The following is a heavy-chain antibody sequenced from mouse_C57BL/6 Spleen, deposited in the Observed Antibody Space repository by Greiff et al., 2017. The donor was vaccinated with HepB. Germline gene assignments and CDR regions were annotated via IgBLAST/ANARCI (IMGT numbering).Heavy chain of an antibody. J-gene: IGHJ3*01. Sequence: EAQGVESGGGLVQPGGSLSLSCAASGFTFTDYYMSWVRQPPGKALEWLGFIRNKANGYTTEYSASVKGRFTISRDNSQSILYLQMNALRAEDSATYYCARSLYYYGSSSWFAYWGQGTLVTVSA. CDR1: GFTFTDYY. V-gene: IGHV7-3*01. CDR3: ARSLYYYGSSSWFAY. CDR2: IRNKANGYTT. D-gene: IGHD1-1*01.